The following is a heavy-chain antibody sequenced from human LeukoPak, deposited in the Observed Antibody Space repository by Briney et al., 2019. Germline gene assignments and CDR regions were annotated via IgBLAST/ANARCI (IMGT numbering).Heavy chain of an antibody. V-gene: IGHV4-4*02. Sequence: SETLSLTCAVSGGSISSSNWWSWVRQPPGKGLEWIGEIYHSGSTYYNPSLKSRVTISVDTSKNQFSLKLSSVTAADTAVYYCARDTGHGHRRGSYSDYWGQGTLVTVSS. D-gene: IGHD1-26*01. CDR3: ARDTGHGHRRGSYSDY. CDR1: GGSISSSNW. J-gene: IGHJ4*02. CDR2: IYHSGST.